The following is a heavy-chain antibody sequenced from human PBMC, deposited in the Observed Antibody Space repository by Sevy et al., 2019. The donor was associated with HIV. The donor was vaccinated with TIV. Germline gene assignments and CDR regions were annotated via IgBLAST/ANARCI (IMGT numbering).Heavy chain of an antibody. D-gene: IGHD6-13*01. J-gene: IGHJ4*02. CDR2: ISGSGGST. CDR1: GFTFSSYA. CDR3: AKDYSSSWQFDY. V-gene: IGHV3-23*01. Sequence: GGSLRLSCAASGFTFSSYAMSWVRQAPGKGVEWVSAISGSGGSTYYADSVKGRFTISRDNSKNTLYLQMNSLRAEDTAVYYCAKDYSSSWQFDYWGQGTLVTVSS.